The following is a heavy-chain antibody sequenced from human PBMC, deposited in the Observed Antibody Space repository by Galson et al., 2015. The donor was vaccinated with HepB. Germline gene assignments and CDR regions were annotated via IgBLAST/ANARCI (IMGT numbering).Heavy chain of an antibody. CDR3: ARRRIVVVPAAPYYYYGMDV. CDR2: IDPSDSYT. CDR1: GYSFTSYW. V-gene: IGHV5-10-1*01. D-gene: IGHD2-2*01. Sequence: QSGAEVKKPGESLRISCKGSGYSFTSYWISWVRQMPGKGLEWMGRIDPSDSYTNYSPSFQGHVTISADKSISAAYLQWSSLKASDTAMYYCARRRIVVVPAAPYYYYGMDVWGQGTTVTVSS. J-gene: IGHJ6*02.